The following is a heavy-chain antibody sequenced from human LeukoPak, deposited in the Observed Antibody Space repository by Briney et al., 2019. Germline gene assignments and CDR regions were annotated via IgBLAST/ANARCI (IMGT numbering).Heavy chain of an antibody. D-gene: IGHD2-15*01. CDR2: IYHSGST. J-gene: IGHJ3*02. CDR1: GGSISSGGYY. Sequence: SETLPLTCPVSGGSISSGGYYWSWIRQPPGKGLEWIGYIYHSGSTYYNPSLKSRVTISVDRSKSQFSLKLSSVTAADTAVYYCARGGIFHPGAFDIWGQGTMVTVSS. V-gene: IGHV4-30-2*01. CDR3: ARGGIFHPGAFDI.